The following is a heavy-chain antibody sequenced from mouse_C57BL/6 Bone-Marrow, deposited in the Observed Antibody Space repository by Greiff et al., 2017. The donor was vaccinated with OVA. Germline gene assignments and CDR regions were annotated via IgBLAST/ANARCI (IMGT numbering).Heavy chain of an antibody. CDR3: AKNRGQLRPSAMDY. J-gene: IGHJ4*01. V-gene: IGHV2-5*01. CDR1: GFSLTSYG. D-gene: IGHD3-2*02. Sequence: QVQLQQSGPGLVQPSQSLSITCTVSGFSLTSYGVHWVRQSPGKGLEWLGVIWRGGSTDYNAAFMSRLSITKANSKSQVFFKLHSLQADDTAIYYCAKNRGQLRPSAMDYWGQGTSVTVSS. CDR2: IWRGGST.